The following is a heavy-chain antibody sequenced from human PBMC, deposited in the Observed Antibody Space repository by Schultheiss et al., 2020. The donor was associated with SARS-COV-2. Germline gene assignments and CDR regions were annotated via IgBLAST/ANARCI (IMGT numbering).Heavy chain of an antibody. CDR1: GFTFSSYA. CDR3: VRGIVGATFPDAFDI. Sequence: GESLKISCSASGFTFSSYAMHWVRQAPGKGLEYVSAISSNGGSTYYADSVKGRFTISRDNSKNTLYLQMSSLRAEDTAVYYCVRGIVGATFPDAFDIWGQGTMVTVSS. D-gene: IGHD1-26*01. CDR2: ISSNGGST. J-gene: IGHJ3*02. V-gene: IGHV3-64D*06.